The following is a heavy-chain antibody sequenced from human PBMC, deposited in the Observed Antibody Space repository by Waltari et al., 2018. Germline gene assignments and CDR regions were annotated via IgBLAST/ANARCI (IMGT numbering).Heavy chain of an antibody. Sequence: QVQLVQSGAEVKKPGASVKVSCKASGYTFTGYYIHWVRQAPGQGLEWMGWINPNTGGTNYAQKFQGRVTMTRDTSISTAYMELSRLRSDDTAVYYCARELLVVPAALPDYWGQGTLVTVSS. CDR3: ARELLVVPAALPDY. CDR2: INPNTGGT. D-gene: IGHD2-2*02. J-gene: IGHJ4*02. CDR1: GYTFTGYY. V-gene: IGHV1-2*02.